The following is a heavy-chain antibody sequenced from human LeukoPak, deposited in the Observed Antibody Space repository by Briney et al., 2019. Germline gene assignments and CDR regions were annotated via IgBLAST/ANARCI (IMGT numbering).Heavy chain of an antibody. CDR3: AKYNDYDFDY. D-gene: IGHD4-17*01. CDR1: GFTFRSNW. V-gene: IGHV3-7*01. Sequence: GGSLRLSCAASGFTFRSNWMSWVRQAPGKVLEWVAKINQDGSQTKYVDSVKGRFTISRDNAKNSLHPQMNILRADDTAVYYCAKYNDYDFDYWGQGTLVTVSP. CDR2: INQDGSQT. J-gene: IGHJ4*02.